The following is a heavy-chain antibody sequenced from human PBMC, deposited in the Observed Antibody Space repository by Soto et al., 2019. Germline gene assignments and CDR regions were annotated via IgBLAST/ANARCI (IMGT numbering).Heavy chain of an antibody. CDR1: GFTFSSYA. CDR2: VVGGGIGT. D-gene: IGHD1-26*01. CDR3: AKGNGVGSPDAFDF. J-gene: IGHJ3*01. V-gene: IGHV3-23*01. Sequence: EVQLLESGGGLVQPGGSLRLSCAASGFTFSSYAMSWVRQAPGKGLEWLSGVVGGGIGTYYADSVKGRFTISRDNSKSTLYLQMNSLRAEDTAVYYCAKGNGVGSPDAFDFWGQGTMVTVSS.